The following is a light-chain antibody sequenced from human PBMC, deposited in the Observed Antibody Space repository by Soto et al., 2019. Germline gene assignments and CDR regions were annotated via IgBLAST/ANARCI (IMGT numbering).Light chain of an antibody. CDR3: QQRSNWPPMYT. Sequence: EIVLTQSPATLPLSPGERATLSFRASQSVSSYLAWYQQKPGQAPRLLIYDPSNRATGIPARFSGSGSGTDCTLTISSLEPEDFAVYYCQQRSNWPPMYTLGQGTKRELK. V-gene: IGKV3-11*01. J-gene: IGKJ2*01. CDR2: DPS. CDR1: QSVSSY.